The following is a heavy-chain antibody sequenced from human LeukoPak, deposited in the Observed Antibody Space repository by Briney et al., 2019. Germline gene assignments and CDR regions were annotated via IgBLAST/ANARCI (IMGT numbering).Heavy chain of an antibody. CDR3: ARDLLSSSGSYRVSVYFDY. D-gene: IGHD1-26*01. V-gene: IGHV1-46*03. Sequence: ASVKVSCKASGYTFTSYYMHWVRQAPGQGLEWMGIINPSGGSTSYAQKFQGRVTMTRDTSTSTVYMELSSLRSEDTAVYYCARDLLSSSGSYRVSVYFDYWGQGTLVTASS. CDR1: GYTFTSYY. J-gene: IGHJ4*02. CDR2: INPSGGST.